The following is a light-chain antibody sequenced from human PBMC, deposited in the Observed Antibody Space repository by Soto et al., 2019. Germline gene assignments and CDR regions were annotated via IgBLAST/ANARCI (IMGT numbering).Light chain of an antibody. CDR2: EVN. Sequence: QSVLTQPASVSGSPGQSITLSCTGTSNDIGVYIYVSWYQQHPGQAPKLMIYEVNTRPSGVSDRFSGSKSGNTASLTISGLQGEDEADYYCSSYTRNSSFVFGTGTQLTVL. CDR1: SNDIGVYIY. J-gene: IGLJ7*01. V-gene: IGLV2-14*01. CDR3: SSYTRNSSFV.